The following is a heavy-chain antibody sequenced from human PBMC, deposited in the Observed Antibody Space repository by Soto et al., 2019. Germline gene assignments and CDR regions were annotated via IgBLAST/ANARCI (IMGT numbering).Heavy chain of an antibody. CDR1: GGSTSSGDYY. V-gene: IGHV4-31*03. Sequence: QVQLQESGPGLVKPSQTLSLTCIVSGGSTSSGDYYRSWIRQYPGKGLEWIGSMHYSGTIYYNPSRRSRATMSVDTSNFQFSMKLSSVTAADTAVYYCTRGLDWAKLGYWGKGTLVTVSS. J-gene: IGHJ4*02. CDR2: MHYSGTI. D-gene: IGHD3-16*01. CDR3: TRGLDWAKLGY.